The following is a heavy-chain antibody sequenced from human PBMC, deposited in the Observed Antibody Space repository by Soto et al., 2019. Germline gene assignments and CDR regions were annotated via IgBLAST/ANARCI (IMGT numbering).Heavy chain of an antibody. D-gene: IGHD3-16*01. Sequence: EVQLVESGGGLVKPGGSLRLSCVASGFTFSSYTMNWVRQAPGKGLEWVSFISSSSRYIYYADSVKGRFTISRDNAKNSLYLEMNGLYAEDTALNYCERGDDYLDYWGQGTLVTVSS. V-gene: IGHV3-21*01. J-gene: IGHJ4*02. CDR1: GFTFSSYT. CDR3: ERGDDYLDY. CDR2: ISSSSRYI.